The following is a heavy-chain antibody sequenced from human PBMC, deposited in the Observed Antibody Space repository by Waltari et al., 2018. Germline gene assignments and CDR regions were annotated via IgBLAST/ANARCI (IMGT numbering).Heavy chain of an antibody. J-gene: IGHJ4*02. CDR2: INTDGSIT. CDR1: GFTFSRYW. Sequence: EMQLVESGGGLVQPGGSLRPSCAASGFTFSRYWMHWVRQAPGKGLVSVSNINTDGSITRYADSVKGRFTISRDNAKNTLFLQMNSLRAEDTAVYYCVMYSSAFLGDCWGQGTLVDVSS. D-gene: IGHD6-25*01. CDR3: VMYSSAFLGDC. V-gene: IGHV3-74*01.